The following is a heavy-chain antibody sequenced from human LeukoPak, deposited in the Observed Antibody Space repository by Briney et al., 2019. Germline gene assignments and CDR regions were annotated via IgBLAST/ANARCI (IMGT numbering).Heavy chain of an antibody. CDR3: ARGHCSGGSCFSAWFDP. J-gene: IGHJ5*02. D-gene: IGHD2-15*01. Sequence: SETLSLTCTVSGGSISSYYWSWIRQPPGKGLEWIGDIYYSGSTTYNPSLKSRATISVDTSKNQFSLKLSSVTAADTAVYYCARGHCSGGSCFSAWFDPWGQGTLVTVSS. CDR1: GGSISSYY. CDR2: IYYSGST. V-gene: IGHV4-59*01.